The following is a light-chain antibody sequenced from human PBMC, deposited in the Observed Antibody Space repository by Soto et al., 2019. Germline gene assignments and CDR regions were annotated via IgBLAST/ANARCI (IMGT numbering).Light chain of an antibody. Sequence: EVVLTQSPGTLSLSPGERATLSCRASQSVSNNYFAWYQQKPGQAPRLLIFGSSDTATGIPDRFSGSGSGTDFTLTISRLEPEDFVVYYCQQYGSSPPYTFGQGTKLEIK. CDR1: QSVSNNY. CDR2: GSS. V-gene: IGKV3-20*01. J-gene: IGKJ2*01. CDR3: QQYGSSPPYT.